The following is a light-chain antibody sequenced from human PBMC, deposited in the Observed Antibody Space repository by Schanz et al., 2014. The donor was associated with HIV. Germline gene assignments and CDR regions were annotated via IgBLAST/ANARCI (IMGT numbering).Light chain of an antibody. CDR1: SSNVGAGYD. CDR2: SNN. V-gene: IGLV1-40*01. CDR3: CSYTTTSTYV. Sequence: QSVLTQPPSVSGAPGQRITIPCSGTSSNVGAGYDVHWYRELPGRAPTLLIYSNNNRPSGVPDRYSGSKSGTSASLAISGLQAEDEADYYCCSYTTTSTYVFGAGTKLTVL. J-gene: IGLJ1*01.